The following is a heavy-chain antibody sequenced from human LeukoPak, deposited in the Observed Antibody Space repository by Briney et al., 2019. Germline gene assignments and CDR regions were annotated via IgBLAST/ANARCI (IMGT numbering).Heavy chain of an antibody. Sequence: GGSLRLSCAASGFTFSNYGMHWVRQAPGKGLEWVAIIWYDGSNKYYADSVKGRFTISRDNSKNTLYPQMNSLRAEDTAVYYCARDRDVYSSRWNRNFAYWGQGTLVTVSA. CDR1: GFTFSNYG. V-gene: IGHV3-33*01. J-gene: IGHJ4*02. CDR2: IWYDGSNK. D-gene: IGHD6-13*01. CDR3: ARDRDVYSSRWNRNFAY.